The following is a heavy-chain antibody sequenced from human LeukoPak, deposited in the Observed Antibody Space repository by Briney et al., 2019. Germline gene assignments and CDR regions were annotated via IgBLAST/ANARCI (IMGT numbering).Heavy chain of an antibody. V-gene: IGHV4-31*03. CDR2: IYYSGST. CDR3: ARSKYGDYSDY. D-gene: IGHD4-17*01. CDR1: GGSISSGDYS. Sequence: SETLSLTCTVSGGSISSGDYSWSWIRQHPGKGLEWIGYIYYSGSTYFNPSLKSRVTISVDTSKNHFSLKLSSMTAADTAVYYCARSKYGDYSDYWGQGTLVTVS. J-gene: IGHJ4*02.